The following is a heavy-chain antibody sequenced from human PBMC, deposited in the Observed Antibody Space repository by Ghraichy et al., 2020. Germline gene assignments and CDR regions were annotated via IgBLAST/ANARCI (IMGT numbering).Heavy chain of an antibody. CDR3: ARGIGSCYSTAFDI. V-gene: IGHV2-70*01. CDR2: IDWDDDK. Sequence: SGPTLVKPTQTLTLTCTFSGFSLSTSGMCVSWIRQPPGKALEWLALIDWDDDKYYSTSLKTRLTISKDTSKNQVVLTMTNMDPVDTATYYSARGIGSCYSTAFDIWGQGTMVTVSS. D-gene: IGHD2-15*01. J-gene: IGHJ3*02. CDR1: GFSLSTSGMC.